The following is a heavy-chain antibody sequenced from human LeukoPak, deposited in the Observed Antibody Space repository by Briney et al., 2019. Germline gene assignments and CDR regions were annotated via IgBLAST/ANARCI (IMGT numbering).Heavy chain of an antibody. D-gene: IGHD6-13*01. V-gene: IGHV3-43*02. CDR3: AKDITSSWYIASGAFDI. CDR2: ISGDGGST. J-gene: IGHJ3*02. CDR1: GFTFDDYA. Sequence: GGSLRLSCAASGFTFDDYAMHWVRQAPGKGLEWVSLISGDGGSTYYADSVKGRFTISRDNSKNSLYLQMNSLRTEDTALYYCAKDITSSWYIASGAFDIWGQGTMVTVS.